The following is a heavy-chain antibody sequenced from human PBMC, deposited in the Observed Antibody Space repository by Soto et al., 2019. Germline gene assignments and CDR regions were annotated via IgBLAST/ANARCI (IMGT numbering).Heavy chain of an antibody. J-gene: IGHJ6*02. V-gene: IGHV4-59*01. CDR1: GGSISSYY. Sequence: PSETLSLTCTVSGGSISSYYWSWIRQPPGKGLEWIGYIYYSGSTNYNPSLKSRVTISVDTSKNQFSLKLSSVTAADTAVYYCARDPGIAAAATEGYYYYYGMDVWGQGTTVTVSS. CDR3: ARDPGIAAAATEGYYYYYGMDV. CDR2: IYYSGST. D-gene: IGHD6-13*01.